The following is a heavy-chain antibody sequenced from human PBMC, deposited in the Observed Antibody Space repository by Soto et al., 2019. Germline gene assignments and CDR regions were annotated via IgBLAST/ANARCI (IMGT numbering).Heavy chain of an antibody. D-gene: IGHD2-2*01. CDR2: INQDGSDK. Sequence: GGSLRLSCAASGFTFSNFWMSWVRQAPGKGLEWVANINQDGSDKHYVDSVKGRFTISRDNAKNSLYLQMNSLRVEDTAIYYCARGSCSITGCFPDYWGQGTLVTVSS. CDR3: ARGSCSITGCFPDY. J-gene: IGHJ4*02. V-gene: IGHV3-7*01. CDR1: GFTFSNFW.